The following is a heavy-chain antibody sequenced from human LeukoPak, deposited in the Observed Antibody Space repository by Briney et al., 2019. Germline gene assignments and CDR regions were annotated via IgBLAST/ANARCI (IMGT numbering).Heavy chain of an antibody. CDR1: GGSVSSGGYY. D-gene: IGHD6-13*01. Sequence: SQTLSLTCTVSGGSVSSGGYYWSWIRQHPGKGLEWIGYIYYSGSTYYNPSLKSRVTISVDTSKNQFSLKLSSVTAADTAVYYCARAGIAAADTVDYWGQGTLVTVSS. CDR2: IYYSGST. CDR3: ARAGIAAADTVDY. J-gene: IGHJ4*02. V-gene: IGHV4-31*03.